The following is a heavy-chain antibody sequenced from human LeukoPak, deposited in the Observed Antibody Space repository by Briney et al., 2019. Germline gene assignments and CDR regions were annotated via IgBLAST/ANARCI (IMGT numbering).Heavy chain of an antibody. V-gene: IGHV1-2*02. Sequence: ASVKVSCKASGYTFIGCYMHWVRQAPGQGLEWMGWINPDSGGTHYAQKFQDRVTMTRDTSISTAYMELSSLRSDDTALYYCATGSSLDGSSGWPTHYYWGQGALVTVSS. CDR1: GYTFIGCY. CDR2: INPDSGGT. D-gene: IGHD6-19*01. CDR3: ATGSSLDGSSGWPTHYY. J-gene: IGHJ4*02.